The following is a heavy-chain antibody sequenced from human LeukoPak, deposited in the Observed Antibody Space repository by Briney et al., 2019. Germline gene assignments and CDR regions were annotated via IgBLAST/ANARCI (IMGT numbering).Heavy chain of an antibody. CDR3: AKTQRWLQLQEAYFDY. CDR1: GFTFSIYG. D-gene: IGHD5-24*01. V-gene: IGHV3-30*18. Sequence: PGGSLRLSCAASGFTFSIYGMHWVRQAPGKGLEWVAVISYDGSNKYYADSVKGRFTISRDNSKNTLYLQMNSLRAEDTAVYYCAKTQRWLQLQEAYFDYWGQGTLVTVSS. CDR2: ISYDGSNK. J-gene: IGHJ4*02.